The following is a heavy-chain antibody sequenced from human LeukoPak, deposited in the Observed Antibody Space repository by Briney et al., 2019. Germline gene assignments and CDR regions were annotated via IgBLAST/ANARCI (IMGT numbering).Heavy chain of an antibody. Sequence: GGSLRLSSAASGLTLSSHAMSWVRQAPGKGLGWVSAISDSGDFTYYADSVRGRFTISRDNSKNTLYLEMNGLRAEDTAVYYCATDLAHLVYENFWDYWGQGTLVTVSS. V-gene: IGHV3-23*01. D-gene: IGHD3-16*01. CDR3: ATDLAHLVYENFWDY. CDR2: ISDSGDFT. CDR1: GLTLSSHA. J-gene: IGHJ4*02.